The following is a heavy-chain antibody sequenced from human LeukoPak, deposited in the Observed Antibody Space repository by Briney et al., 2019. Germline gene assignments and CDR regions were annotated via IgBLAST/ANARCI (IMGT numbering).Heavy chain of an antibody. D-gene: IGHD3-10*01. V-gene: IGHV4-31*03. CDR2: IYYSGST. CDR3: ARGARGFTHYFDY. Sequence: SETLSLTCTVSGGSISSGGYYWSWIRQHPGKGLEWIGYIYYSGSTHYNPSLKSRVTISVDTSKNQFSLKLNSVTAADTAVYYCARGARGFTHYFDYWGQGTLVTVSS. CDR1: GGSISSGGYY. J-gene: IGHJ4*02.